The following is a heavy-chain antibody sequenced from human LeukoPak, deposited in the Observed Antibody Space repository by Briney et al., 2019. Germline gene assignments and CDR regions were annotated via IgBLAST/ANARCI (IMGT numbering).Heavy chain of an antibody. CDR3: AKIAAWSGYYMDV. V-gene: IGHV3-23*01. Sequence: GGSLRLSCAASGFTFISYAINWVRQAPGKGLEWVSAVSGNGGTTYYADSVKGRFTISRDNSKNTLYLQMNSLRAEDTAVYYCAKIAAWSGYYMDVWGKGTTVTVSS. J-gene: IGHJ6*03. D-gene: IGHD3-3*01. CDR2: VSGNGGTT. CDR1: GFTFISYA.